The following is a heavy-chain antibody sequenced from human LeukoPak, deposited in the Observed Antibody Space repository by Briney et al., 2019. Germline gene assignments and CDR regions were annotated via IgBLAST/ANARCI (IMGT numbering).Heavy chain of an antibody. J-gene: IGHJ3*02. V-gene: IGHV4-31*03. CDR3: ASRSTIFGVDLPTDI. CDR2: IYYSGTT. Sequence: SQTLSLTCTVSGDSISSGGFHWSWIRQHPGKGLEWIGYIYYSGTTYYNPSLKSRVSLSVDTSQNQFSLQLRSVTAADTAVYYCASRSTIFGVDLPTDIWGQGTMVTVSS. CDR1: GDSISSGGFH. D-gene: IGHD3-3*01.